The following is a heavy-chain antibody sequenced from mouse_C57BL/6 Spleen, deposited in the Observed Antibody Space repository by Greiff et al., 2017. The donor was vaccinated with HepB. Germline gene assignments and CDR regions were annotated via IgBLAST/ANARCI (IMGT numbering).Heavy chain of an antibody. V-gene: IGHV5-12*01. CDR3: ARHRKGYFDV. D-gene: IGHD3-3*01. CDR2: ISNGGGST. Sequence: EVKLVESGGGLVQPGGSLKLSCAASGFTFSDYYMYWVRQTPEKRLEWVAYISNGGGSTYYPDTVKGRFTISRDNAKNTLYLQMSRLKSEDTAVYYCARHRKGYFDVWGTGTTVTVSS. CDR1: GFTFSDYY. J-gene: IGHJ1*03.